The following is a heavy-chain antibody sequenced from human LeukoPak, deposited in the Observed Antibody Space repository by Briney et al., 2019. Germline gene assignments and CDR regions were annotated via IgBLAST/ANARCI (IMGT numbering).Heavy chain of an antibody. J-gene: IGHJ4*02. CDR1: GFTFDDYG. CDR2: INWNGGST. V-gene: IGHV3-20*04. CDR3: ARSRTTVTNSFFDY. D-gene: IGHD4-17*01. Sequence: GGSLRLSCAASGFTFDDYGMSWVRQAPGKGLEWVSGINWNGGSTGYADSVKGRFTISRDNAKNSLYLQMNSLRAEDTALYYCARSRTTVTNSFFDYWGQGTLVTVSS.